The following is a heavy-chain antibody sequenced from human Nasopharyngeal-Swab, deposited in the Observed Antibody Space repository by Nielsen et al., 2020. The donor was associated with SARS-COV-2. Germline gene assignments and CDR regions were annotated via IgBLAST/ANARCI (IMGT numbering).Heavy chain of an antibody. CDR1: GGSISSYY. CDR2: IYYSGST. Sequence: SETLSLTCTVSGGSISSYYWSWIRQPPGKGLEWIGYIYYSGSTYYNPSLKSRVTISVDTSKNQFSLKLSSVTAADTAVYYCARHKYCSSTSCYFRREKASYYYMDVWGKGTTVTVSS. V-gene: IGHV4-59*08. J-gene: IGHJ6*03. CDR3: ARHKYCSSTSCYFRREKASYYYMDV. D-gene: IGHD2-2*01.